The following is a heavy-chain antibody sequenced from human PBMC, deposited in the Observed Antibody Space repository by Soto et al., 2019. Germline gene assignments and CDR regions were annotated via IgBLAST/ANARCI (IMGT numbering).Heavy chain of an antibody. V-gene: IGHV3-30*18. CDR2: ISHDGSNK. CDR3: AKGARSRAVTATRVYGMDV. Sequence: QVNLVESGGGVVQPGRSLRLSCAASGFTFSDYGMHWVRQAPGKGLEWVAAISHDGSNKFYGDSVKGRFTISRDNSKNTLLLQTESLRDEDTAVYFCAKGARSRAVTATRVYGMDVWGQGTTVAVSS. CDR1: GFTFSDYG. J-gene: IGHJ6*02. D-gene: IGHD4-17*01.